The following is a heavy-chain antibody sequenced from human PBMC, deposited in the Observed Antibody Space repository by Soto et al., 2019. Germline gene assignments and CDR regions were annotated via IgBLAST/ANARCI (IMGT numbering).Heavy chain of an antibody. CDR1: GYTFTSYD. J-gene: IGHJ4*02. Sequence: ASVKVSCKASGYTFTSYDINWVRQATGQGLEWMGWINPNSGDTSYAQKFQGRVTMTRDTSISTAYMELSRLRSDDTAVYYCARAGSYGYSADYWGQGTLVTVSS. CDR3: ARAGSYGYSADY. CDR2: INPNSGDT. D-gene: IGHD5-18*01. V-gene: IGHV1-8*01.